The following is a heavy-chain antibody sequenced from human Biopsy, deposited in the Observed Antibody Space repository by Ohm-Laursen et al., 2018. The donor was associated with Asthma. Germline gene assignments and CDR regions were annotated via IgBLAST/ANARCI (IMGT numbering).Heavy chain of an antibody. J-gene: IGHJ6*02. CDR1: GYTFNSAG. CDR2: ISVYNGNT. Sequence: ESSVKVSCKTSGYTFNSAGITWVRQAPGQGLEWMGWISVYNGNTKVAQKLQDRVTMITDTSTSTAYMELRSLRSDDTAVYFCARAVEFSHYYGLNLRGPGTTVTV. D-gene: IGHD3/OR15-3a*01. V-gene: IGHV1-18*01. CDR3: ARAVEFSHYYGLNL.